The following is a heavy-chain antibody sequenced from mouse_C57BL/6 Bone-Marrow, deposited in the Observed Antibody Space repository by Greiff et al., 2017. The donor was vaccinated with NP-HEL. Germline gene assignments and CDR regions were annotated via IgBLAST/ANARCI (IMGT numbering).Heavy chain of an antibody. CDR1: GFSLTSYG. D-gene: IGHD2-4*01. J-gene: IGHJ4*01. V-gene: IGHV2-3*01. Sequence: QVHVKQSGPGLVAPSQSLSITCTVSGFSLTSYGVSWVRQPPGKGLEWLGVIWGDGSTNYHSALISRLSISKDNSKSQVFLKLNSLQTDDTATYYCAKRGYYDYDVSSYYAMDYWGQGTSVTVSS. CDR2: IWGDGST. CDR3: AKRGYYDYDVSSYYAMDY.